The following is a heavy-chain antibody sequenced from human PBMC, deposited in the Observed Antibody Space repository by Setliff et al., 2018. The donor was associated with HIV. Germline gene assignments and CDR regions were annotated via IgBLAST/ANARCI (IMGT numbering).Heavy chain of an antibody. Sequence: ASVKVSCKASGYTFSSYDINWVRQATGQGLEWMGWMNANSGNTGYAQKFLGRVTMTRDTSISTAYMELNNLKFEDTAVYYCARARRDSYDRGRRSDYYIDVWGKGTTVTVSS. CDR1: GYTFSSYD. J-gene: IGHJ6*03. CDR2: MNANSGNT. V-gene: IGHV1-8*02. D-gene: IGHD3-22*01. CDR3: ARARRDSYDRGRRSDYYIDV.